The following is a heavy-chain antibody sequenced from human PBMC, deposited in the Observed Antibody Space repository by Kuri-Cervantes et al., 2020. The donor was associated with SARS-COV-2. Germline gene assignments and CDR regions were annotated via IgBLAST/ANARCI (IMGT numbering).Heavy chain of an antibody. CDR2: IYDSGTT. J-gene: IGHJ4*02. CDR1: GGSIKSYY. D-gene: IGHD3-10*01. V-gene: IGHV4-59*01. CDR3: ARVRAVLGEVYFDY. Sequence: SETLSLTCTVSGGSIKSYYWSWIRQPPGKGLEWIGYIYDSGTTDYNPSLKSRVTMSVDTSKNQFSLKLSSVTAADTAVYYCARVRAVLGEVYFDYWGQGTLVTVSS.